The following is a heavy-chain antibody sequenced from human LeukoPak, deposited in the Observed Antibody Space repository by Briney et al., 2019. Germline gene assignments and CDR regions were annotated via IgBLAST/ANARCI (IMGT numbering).Heavy chain of an antibody. CDR2: INAGNGNT. CDR1: GYTFTNYA. D-gene: IGHD3-10*01. Sequence: ASVTVSCTASGYTFTNYALHWVRQAPGQRLEWMGWINAGNGNTKFSQNFQGRVTIARDTAATTAYMDLNSLRSEDTAVYYCVRGLLWFGELSPPGYWGQGTLVTVSS. V-gene: IGHV1-3*01. J-gene: IGHJ4*02. CDR3: VRGLLWFGELSPPGY.